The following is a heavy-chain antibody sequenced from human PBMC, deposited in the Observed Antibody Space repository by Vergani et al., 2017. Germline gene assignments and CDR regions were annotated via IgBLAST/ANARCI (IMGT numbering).Heavy chain of an antibody. Sequence: QVQLVQSGAEVKKPGSSVKVSCKASGGTFSSYAISWVRQAPGQGLEWMGGIIPIFGTANYAQKFQGRVTITADESTSTAYMELISLRSEDTAVYYCAGHCSSTSCYRPKDYYYYMDVWGKGTTVTVSS. V-gene: IGHV1-69*01. CDR2: IIPIFGTA. CDR1: GGTFSSYA. CDR3: AGHCSSTSCYRPKDYYYYMDV. J-gene: IGHJ6*03. D-gene: IGHD2-2*02.